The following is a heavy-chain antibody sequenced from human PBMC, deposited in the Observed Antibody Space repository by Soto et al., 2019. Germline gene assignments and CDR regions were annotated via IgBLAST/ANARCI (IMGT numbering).Heavy chain of an antibody. Sequence: SGPTLVNPTETLTLTCTGSGFSLSNARMGVSWIRQPPGKALEWLAHIFSNDEKSYSTSLKSRLTISKDTSKSQVVLTMTNMDPVDTATYYCSRIAVVGESYYYMDVWGKGTTVTVSS. V-gene: IGHV2-26*01. CDR2: IFSNDEK. CDR1: GFSLSNARMG. J-gene: IGHJ6*03. CDR3: SRIAVVGESYYYMDV. D-gene: IGHD3-16*01.